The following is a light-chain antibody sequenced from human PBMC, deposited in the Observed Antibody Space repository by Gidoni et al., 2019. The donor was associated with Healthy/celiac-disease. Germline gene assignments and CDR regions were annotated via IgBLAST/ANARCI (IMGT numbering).Light chain of an antibody. CDR3: QQRSNWGWT. Sequence: EIVLTQSPATLSLSPGERATLSCRASQSVSSYLAWYQQKPGQAPRLLIYDASNRAPGIPARFSGSGSGTDFTLTISSLEPEDFAVYYCQQRSNWGWTFGQGTKVEIK. V-gene: IGKV3-11*01. CDR2: DAS. J-gene: IGKJ1*01. CDR1: QSVSSY.